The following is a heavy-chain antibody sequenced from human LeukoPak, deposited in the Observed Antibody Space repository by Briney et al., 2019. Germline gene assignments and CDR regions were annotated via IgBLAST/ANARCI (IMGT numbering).Heavy chain of an antibody. J-gene: IGHJ3*02. CDR2: ISGSCGST. V-gene: IGHV3-23*01. D-gene: IGHD2-2*01. CDR1: GFTFSSYA. Sequence: GGSLRLSCAASGFTFSSYAMSWVRQAPGKGLEWVSAISGSCGSTYYADSVKGRFTISRDNSKTTLYLQMNSLRAEDTAVYYCAKDLLRRYCSSTSCYGGAFDIWGQGTMVTVSS. CDR3: AKDLLRRYCSSTSCYGGAFDI.